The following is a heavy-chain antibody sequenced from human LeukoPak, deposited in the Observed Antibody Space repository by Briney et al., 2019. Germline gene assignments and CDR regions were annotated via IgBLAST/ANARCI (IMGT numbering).Heavy chain of an antibody. CDR1: GFTFSSYD. Sequence: GGSLRLSCAASGFTFSSYDMHWVRQAPGKGLLWLVFIRYDGSTKYYADSVKGRFTIARDNSKNTLYLQMNSLRAEDTAVYYCAKQKGYCSGGSCHPFDYWGQGTLVTVSS. J-gene: IGHJ4*02. CDR3: AKQKGYCSGGSCHPFDY. D-gene: IGHD2-15*01. V-gene: IGHV3-30*02. CDR2: IRYDGSTK.